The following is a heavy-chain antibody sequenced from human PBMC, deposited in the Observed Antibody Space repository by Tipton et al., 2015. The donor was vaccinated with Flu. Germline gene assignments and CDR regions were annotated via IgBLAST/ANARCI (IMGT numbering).Heavy chain of an antibody. CDR1: GGSIITKNNY. CDR2: IDYGEST. CDR3: ARAEGTAGYGMAV. V-gene: IGHV4-30-4*01. D-gene: IGHD1-1*01. J-gene: IGHJ6*02. Sequence: TLSLTCTVSGGSIITKNNYWSWIRQPPGKGLEWIGYIDYGESTNYNPSLRRRTAISLDTSKNQFSLKLSPVTATDTAVYFCARAEGTAGYGMAVWGQGTTVTVSS.